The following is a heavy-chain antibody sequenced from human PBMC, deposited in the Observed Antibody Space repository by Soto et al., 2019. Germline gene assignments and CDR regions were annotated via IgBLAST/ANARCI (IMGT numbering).Heavy chain of an antibody. Sequence: GGSLRLSCAASGFTFSSYAMSWVRQAPGKGLEWVSAISGSGGSTYYADSVKGRFTISRDNSKNTPYLQMNSLRAEDTAVYYCAKGNVVVVAATAVDYWGQGTLVTVSS. J-gene: IGHJ4*02. V-gene: IGHV3-23*01. CDR3: AKGNVVVVAATAVDY. CDR2: ISGSGGST. D-gene: IGHD2-15*01. CDR1: GFTFSSYA.